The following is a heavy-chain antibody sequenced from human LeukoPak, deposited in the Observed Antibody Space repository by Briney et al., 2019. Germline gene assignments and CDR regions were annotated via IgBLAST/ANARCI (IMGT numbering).Heavy chain of an antibody. J-gene: IGHJ2*01. V-gene: IGHV3-33*01. Sequence: GRSLRLSCAASGFTFSTCGMHWVRQAPGKGLEWVAVIWYDGSNKYYADSVKGRFTISRDNSKNTLYLQMSSLRAEDTAVYYCARDPSFLGDLYWYFDLWGRGTLVTVSS. CDR1: GFTFSTCG. CDR3: ARDPSFLGDLYWYFDL. CDR2: IWYDGSNK. D-gene: IGHD2-21*02.